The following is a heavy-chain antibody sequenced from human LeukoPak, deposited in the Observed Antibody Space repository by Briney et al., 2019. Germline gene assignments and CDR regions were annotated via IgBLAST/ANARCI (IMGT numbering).Heavy chain of an antibody. CDR1: GFTLSTFW. CDR3: ARDLAYSRLDY. J-gene: IGHJ4*02. V-gene: IGHV3-7*01. Sequence: GGSLRLSCVASGFTLSTFWMTWVRQAPGKGLEWVASINPDGNKKYSADSVKGRFTISRDNAENSLYLQMNSLRVEDTAFYYCARDLAYSRLDYWGQGMLVTVSS. D-gene: IGHD5-18*01. CDR2: INPDGNKK.